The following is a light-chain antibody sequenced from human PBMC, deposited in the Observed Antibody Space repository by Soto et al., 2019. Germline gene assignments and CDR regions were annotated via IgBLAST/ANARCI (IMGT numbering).Light chain of an antibody. CDR2: DVS. J-gene: IGLJ2*01. CDR1: SSDVGGYNY. CDR3: SSYTSSITLE. V-gene: IGLV2-14*01. Sequence: QSALTQPASVSGSPGQSITISCTGTSSDVGGYNYVSWYQQHPGKAPKLMIYDVSNRPSGVSNRFSGSTSGNTASLTISGLHAEDEADYYCSSYTSSITLEFAGGTNLTVL.